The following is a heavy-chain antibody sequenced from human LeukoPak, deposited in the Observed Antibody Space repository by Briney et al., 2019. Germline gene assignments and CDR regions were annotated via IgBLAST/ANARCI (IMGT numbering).Heavy chain of an antibody. J-gene: IGHJ4*02. D-gene: IGHD3-3*01. V-gene: IGHV1-24*01. CDR3: STVPKYNFWSGYYYFDY. CDR2: FDPEDGET. Sequence: GASAKVSCKVSGYTLTELSMHWVRQAPGKGLEWMGGFDPEDGETIYAQKFQGRVTMTEDTSTDTAYMELSSLRSEDTAVYYCSTVPKYNFWSGYYYFDYWGQGTLVTVSS. CDR1: GYTLTELS.